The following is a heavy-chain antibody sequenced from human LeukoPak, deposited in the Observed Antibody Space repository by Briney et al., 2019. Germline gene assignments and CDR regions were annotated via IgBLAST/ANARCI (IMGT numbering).Heavy chain of an antibody. CDR1: GYSISSGYY. V-gene: IGHV4-4*07. CDR3: ARVRLVRDPSYYYYYYMDV. J-gene: IGHJ6*03. Sequence: PSETLSLTCTVSGYSISSGYYWGWIRQPAGKGLEWIGRIYTSGSTNYNPSLKSRVTMSVDTSKNQFSLKLSSVTAADTAVYYCARVRLVRDPSYYYYYYMDVWGKGTTVTISS. CDR2: IYTSGST. D-gene: IGHD6-19*01.